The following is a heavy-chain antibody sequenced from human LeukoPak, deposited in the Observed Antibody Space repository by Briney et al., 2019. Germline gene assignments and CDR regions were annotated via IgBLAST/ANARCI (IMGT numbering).Heavy chain of an antibody. V-gene: IGHV3-7*01. CDR3: ARDPTYGSFDI. Sequence: GGSLRLSCAASGFTFSSYWMSWVRQAPGKGLEWVANIKQDGSEKYYVDSVKGRFTISRDNAKNSLYLQMNSLRAEDAAVYYCARDPTYGSFDIWGQGTMVTVSS. CDR2: IKQDGSEK. J-gene: IGHJ3*02. D-gene: IGHD4-17*01. CDR1: GFTFSSYW.